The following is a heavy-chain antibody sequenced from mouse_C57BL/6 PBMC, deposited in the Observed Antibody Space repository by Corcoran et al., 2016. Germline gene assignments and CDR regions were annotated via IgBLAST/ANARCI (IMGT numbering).Heavy chain of an antibody. V-gene: IGHV9-3*01. D-gene: IGHD3-3*01. Sequence: QIQLVQSGPELKKPGETVKISCKASGYTFTTYGMSWVKQAPGKGLKWMGWINTYSGVPTYADDFKGRFAFSLETSASTAYLQINNLKNEDTATYFCARWGQLGAMDYWGQGTSVTVSS. CDR2: INTYSGVP. J-gene: IGHJ4*01. CDR3: ARWGQLGAMDY. CDR1: GYTFTTYG.